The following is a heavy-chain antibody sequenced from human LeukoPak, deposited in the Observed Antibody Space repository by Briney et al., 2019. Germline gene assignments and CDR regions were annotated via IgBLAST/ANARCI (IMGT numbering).Heavy chain of an antibody. V-gene: IGHV3-11*01. CDR2: ISSSGSTI. CDR3: ARVGYSYGEPFDY. Sequence: PGGSLRLSCAASGFTFGSCAMSWIRQAPGKGLEWVSYISSSGSTIYYADSVKGRFTISRDNAKNSLYLQMNSLRAEDTAVYYCARVGYSYGEPFDYWGQGTLVTVSS. CDR1: GFTFGSCA. D-gene: IGHD5-18*01. J-gene: IGHJ4*02.